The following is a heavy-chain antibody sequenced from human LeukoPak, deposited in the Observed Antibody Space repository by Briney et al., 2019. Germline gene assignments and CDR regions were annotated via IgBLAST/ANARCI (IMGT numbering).Heavy chain of an antibody. CDR3: AREGYTSSWYSSYYYFDY. Sequence: PSETLSLTCTVSGGSISSGSYFWTWIRQPAGKRLEWIGRINTSGSTNYNPSLKSRVTISVDTSKNQFSLKLSSVTAADTAVFFCAREGYTSSWYSSYYYFDYWGQGTPVTVSS. CDR1: GGSISSGSYF. CDR2: INTSGST. D-gene: IGHD6-13*01. J-gene: IGHJ4*02. V-gene: IGHV4-61*02.